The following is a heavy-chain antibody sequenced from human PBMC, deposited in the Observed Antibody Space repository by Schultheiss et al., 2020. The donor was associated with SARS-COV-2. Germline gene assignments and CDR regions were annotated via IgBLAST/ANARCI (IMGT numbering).Heavy chain of an antibody. J-gene: IGHJ4*02. CDR3: ACYSSSWYNY. Sequence: SETLSLTCTVSGGSISSSSYYWGWIRQPPGKGLEWIGEINHSGSTNYNPSLKSRVTISVDTSKNQFSLKLRSVTAADTAVYYCACYSSSWYNYWGRGALVTVSS. V-gene: IGHV4-39*07. D-gene: IGHD6-13*01. CDR1: GGSISSSSYY. CDR2: INHSGST.